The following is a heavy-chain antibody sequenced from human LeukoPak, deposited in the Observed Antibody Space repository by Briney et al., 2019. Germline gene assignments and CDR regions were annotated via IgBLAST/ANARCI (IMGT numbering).Heavy chain of an antibody. V-gene: IGHV4-59*13. J-gene: IGHJ4*02. CDR1: GASINSYY. CDR2: VHYRGTT. D-gene: IGHD4-17*01. Sequence: SETLALTCSVSGASINSYYWNWIRQSPGKGLEWLGNVHYRGTTNYNPSLKSRVTLSLDSSKSQFALKVTSVTAADTAVYYCARDEFGDFQGFDYWGQGTRVTVSS. CDR3: ARDEFGDFQGFDY.